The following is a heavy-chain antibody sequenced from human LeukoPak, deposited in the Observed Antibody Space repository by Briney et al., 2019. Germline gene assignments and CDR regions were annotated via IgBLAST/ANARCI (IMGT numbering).Heavy chain of an antibody. V-gene: IGHV3-23*01. Sequence: GGSLRLSCAASGFTFSSYAMSWVRQAPGKGLEWVSAISGSGGSTYYADSVKGRFTISRDNSKNTLYLQMNSLRAEDTAVYYCAKVHYDILTGYLIDPYYYYYYMDVWGRGTTVTVSS. CDR2: ISGSGGST. J-gene: IGHJ6*03. D-gene: IGHD3-9*01. CDR1: GFTFSSYA. CDR3: AKVHYDILTGYLIDPYYYYYYMDV.